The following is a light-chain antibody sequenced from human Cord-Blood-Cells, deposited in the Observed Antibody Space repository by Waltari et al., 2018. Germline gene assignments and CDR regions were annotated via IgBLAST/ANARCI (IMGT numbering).Light chain of an antibody. J-gene: IGKJ1*01. V-gene: IGKV1-6*01. CDR3: LQDDNYPWT. Sequence: AIQMTQSPSSLSASVGARVTIPCRASQGIRTDLGWYQQKPGKAPKLLSYAASSLQSRVPSRFSGSGSGIDFALTISSLQPEDFATYYCLQDDNYPWTFGQGTKVEIK. CDR1: QGIRTD. CDR2: AAS.